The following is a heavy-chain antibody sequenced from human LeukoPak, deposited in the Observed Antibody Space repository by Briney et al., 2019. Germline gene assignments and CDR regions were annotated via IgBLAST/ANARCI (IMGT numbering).Heavy chain of an antibody. CDR1: GITFSSYS. CDR3: ASLGWFGELSFDY. V-gene: IGHV3-21*01. CDR2: ISSNSSYI. Sequence: GGSLRLSCAASGITFSSYSMNWVRQAPGKGLEWVSSISSNSSYIYYADSVKGRFTISRDNAKNSLYLQMNSLRAEDTAVYYCASLGWFGELSFDYWGQGTLVTVSS. D-gene: IGHD3-10*01. J-gene: IGHJ4*02.